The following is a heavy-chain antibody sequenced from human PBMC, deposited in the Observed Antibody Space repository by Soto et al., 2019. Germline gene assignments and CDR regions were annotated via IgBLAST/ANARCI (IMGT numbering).Heavy chain of an antibody. CDR3: AKLIDRGIAAAGTDWFDP. D-gene: IGHD6-13*01. CDR1: GFPFSSYS. CDR2: ISGSGGST. J-gene: IGHJ5*02. V-gene: IGHV3-23*01. Sequence: PWGSLRLSCGAAGFPFSSYSMSWVRQAPGKGLEWVSAISGSGGSTYYADSVKGRFTISRDNSKNTLYLQMNSLRAEDTAVYYCAKLIDRGIAAAGTDWFDPWGQGTLVTVSS.